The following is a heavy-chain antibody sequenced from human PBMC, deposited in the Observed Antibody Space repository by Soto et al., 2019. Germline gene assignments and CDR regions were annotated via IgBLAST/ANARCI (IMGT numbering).Heavy chain of an antibody. D-gene: IGHD1-7*01. CDR2: IKSRKNGGTT. V-gene: IGHV3-15*01. Sequence: EVQLVESGGGLVKPGGSLRLSCAASGLTFSNAWMSWVRQAPGKGLEWVGRIKSRKNGGTTDYAAAVKGRFTISRDDSKNTLYLEMNRLKSEDTAVYYFGTGDAFDIWGQGTMVTVSS. J-gene: IGHJ3*02. CDR1: GLTFSNAW. CDR3: GTGDAFDI.